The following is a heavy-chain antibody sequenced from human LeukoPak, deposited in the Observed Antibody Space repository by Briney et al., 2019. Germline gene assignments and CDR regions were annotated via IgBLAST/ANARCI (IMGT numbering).Heavy chain of an antibody. CDR1: GYTLTELS. CDR2: FDPEDGET. Sequence: RASVKVSCKVSGYTLTELSMHWVRQAPGKGLEWVGGFDPEDGETIYAQKFQGRVTMTEDTSTDTAYMELSSLRSEDTAVYYCATARITLWRNIDYWGQGTLVTVSS. V-gene: IGHV1-24*01. CDR3: ATARITLWRNIDY. J-gene: IGHJ4*02. D-gene: IGHD5-18*01.